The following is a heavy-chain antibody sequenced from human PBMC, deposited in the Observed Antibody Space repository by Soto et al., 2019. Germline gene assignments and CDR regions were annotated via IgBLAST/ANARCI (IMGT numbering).Heavy chain of an antibody. CDR3: AKGTKNWNYAFDI. V-gene: IGHV3-23*01. D-gene: IGHD1-7*01. CDR1: GFTFSSYA. Sequence: GGSLRLSCAASGFTFSSYAMSWVRQAPGKGLEWVSAISGSGGSTYYADSVKGRFTISRDNSKNTLYLQMNSLRAEDTAVYHCAKGTKNWNYAFDIWGQGTMVTVSS. CDR2: ISGSGGST. J-gene: IGHJ3*02.